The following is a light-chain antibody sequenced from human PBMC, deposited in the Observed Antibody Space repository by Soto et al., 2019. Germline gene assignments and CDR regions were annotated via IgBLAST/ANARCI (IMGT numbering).Light chain of an antibody. J-gene: IGLJ2*01. CDR2: GNE. V-gene: IGLV1-44*01. Sequence: QSVLPQPPSTSGTPGQGVTISGSGRGSNTGSNLVYWYQLVPGTAPKLLIYGNEERPSGVPGRFSGSKSGTSASLAISGLQSEDEADYYCAAWDGSLNGVLFGGGTKVTVL. CDR1: GSNTGSNL. CDR3: AAWDGSLNGVL.